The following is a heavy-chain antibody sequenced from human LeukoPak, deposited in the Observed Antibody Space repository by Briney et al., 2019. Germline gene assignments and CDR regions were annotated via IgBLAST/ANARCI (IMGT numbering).Heavy chain of an antibody. Sequence: GGSLRLSCAASGFTFSSYAMSWVRQAPGKGLEWVSAISGSGGSTYYADSVKGRFTISRDNSRNTLYLQMNSLRAEDTAVYYCAKDPTSSGWYENFDYWGQGTLVTVSS. CDR1: GFTFSSYA. CDR3: AKDPTSSGWYENFDY. V-gene: IGHV3-23*01. D-gene: IGHD6-19*01. J-gene: IGHJ4*02. CDR2: ISGSGGST.